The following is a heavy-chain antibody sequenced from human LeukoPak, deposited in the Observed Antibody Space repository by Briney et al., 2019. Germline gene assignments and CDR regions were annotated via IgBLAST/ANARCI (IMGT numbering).Heavy chain of an antibody. D-gene: IGHD3-10*01. CDR2: IKQDGSEK. Sequence: GSLRLSCAASGFTLNNAWLTWVRQAPGKGLEGVANIKQDGSEKYYVDSVKGRFTISRANAKNSLYLQMNSLRAEDTAVYYCARDRSYFKWPEDAFDIWGQGTMVTVSS. J-gene: IGHJ3*02. V-gene: IGHV3-7*01. CDR1: GFTLNNAW. CDR3: ARDRSYFKWPEDAFDI.